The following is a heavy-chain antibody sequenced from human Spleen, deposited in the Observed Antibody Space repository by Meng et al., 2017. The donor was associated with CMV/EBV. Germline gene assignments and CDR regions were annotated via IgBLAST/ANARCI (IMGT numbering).Heavy chain of an antibody. CDR3: AKDLVRYCSSTSCSTHD. V-gene: IGHV3-NL1*01. D-gene: IGHD2-2*01. Sequence: FSSYGMSWVSQAPGKGLEWVSVIYSSDTSTYYADSVKGRFTISRDNSKNTLYLQMNSLRAEDTAVYYCAKDLVRYCSSTSCSTHDWGQGTLVTVSS. J-gene: IGHJ4*02. CDR2: IYSSDTST. CDR1: FSSYG.